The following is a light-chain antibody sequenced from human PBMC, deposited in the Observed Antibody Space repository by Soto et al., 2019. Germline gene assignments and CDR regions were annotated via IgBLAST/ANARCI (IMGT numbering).Light chain of an antibody. CDR3: QQYDNSPIT. J-gene: IGKJ5*01. CDR1: QSLGRY. CDR2: GAS. Sequence: PGESATLSCRASQSLGRYLAWYQQKPGQAPRLLIYGASSRATGIPDRFSGTGSETDFTLTISRLEPEDFAVYYCQQYDNSPITFAHGTRREI. V-gene: IGKV3-20*01.